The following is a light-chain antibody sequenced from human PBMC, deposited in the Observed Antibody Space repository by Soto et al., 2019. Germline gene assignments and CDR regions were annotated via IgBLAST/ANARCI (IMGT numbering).Light chain of an antibody. Sequence: EIVLTQSPVTLSLSPGERATLSCRASQSVTNSLAWYQQKPGQAPRLLVYDASNRATGIPTRFSGSGSGTDFTLTISNLDPEDFAVYYCQQHISWPLTFGGGTKVDI. V-gene: IGKV3-11*01. CDR1: QSVTNS. J-gene: IGKJ4*01. CDR2: DAS. CDR3: QQHISWPLT.